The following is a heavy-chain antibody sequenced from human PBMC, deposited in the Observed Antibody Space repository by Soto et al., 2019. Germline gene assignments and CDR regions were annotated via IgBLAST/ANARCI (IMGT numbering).Heavy chain of an antibody. CDR1: GFTFSSYA. CDR2: ISYDGSNK. CDR3: ARGAYYYGSGSYAFDI. Sequence: GGSLRLSCAASGFTFSSYAMHWVRQAPGKGLEWVAVISYDGSNKYYADSVKGRFTISRDNSKNTLYLQMNSLRAEDTAVYYCARGAYYYGSGSYAFDIWGQGTMVTVSS. J-gene: IGHJ3*02. V-gene: IGHV3-30-3*01. D-gene: IGHD3-10*01.